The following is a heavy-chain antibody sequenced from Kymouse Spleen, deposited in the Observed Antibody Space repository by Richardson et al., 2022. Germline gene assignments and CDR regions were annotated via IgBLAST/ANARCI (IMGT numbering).Heavy chain of an antibody. D-gene: IGHD5-18,IGHD5-18*01. Sequence: QVQLQQWGAGLLKPSETLSLTCAVYGGSFSGYYWSWIRQPPGKGLEWIGEINHSGSTNYNPSLKSRVTISVDTSKNQFSLKLSSVTAADTAVYYCARELIQLWFDYWGQGTLVTVSS. V-gene: IGHV4-34*01. J-gene: IGHJ4*02. CDR1: GGSFSGYY. CDR3: ARELIQLWFDY. CDR2: INHSGST.